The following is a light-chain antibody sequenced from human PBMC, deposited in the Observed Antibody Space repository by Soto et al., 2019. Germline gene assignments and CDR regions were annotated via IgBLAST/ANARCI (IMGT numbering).Light chain of an antibody. CDR3: QQSYTTPFT. CDR2: DAS. V-gene: IGKV1-5*01. CDR1: QSISSW. J-gene: IGKJ3*01. Sequence: DIQMTQSPSTLSASVGDRVTITCRASQSISSWLAWYQQKPGKAPKLLIYDASSLESGVPSRFSGSGSGTEFTLTISSLQPDDFATYYCQQSYTTPFTFGSGTKVDIK.